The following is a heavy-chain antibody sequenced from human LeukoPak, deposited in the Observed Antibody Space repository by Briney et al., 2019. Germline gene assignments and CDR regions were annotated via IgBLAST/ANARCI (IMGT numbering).Heavy chain of an antibody. CDR2: IYSGGST. D-gene: IGHD2-2*03. V-gene: IGHV3-66*01. Sequence: GGSLRLSCAASGFSVSSDYINWVRQAPGRGLEWVSVIYSGGSTYYADSVKGRFTISRDKSKNTVYLQINTLRAEDTTVYYCARDQNGLTWFDSWGQGTLATVSS. CDR1: GFSVSSDY. J-gene: IGHJ5*01. CDR3: ARDQNGLTWFDS.